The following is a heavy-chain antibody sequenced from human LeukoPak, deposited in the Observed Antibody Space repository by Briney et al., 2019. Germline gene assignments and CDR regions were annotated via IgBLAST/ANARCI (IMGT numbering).Heavy chain of an antibody. J-gene: IGHJ4*02. D-gene: IGHD2-21*01. CDR1: GGSFSGYY. CDR3: ARGSDSYLDY. CDR2: INHSGST. V-gene: IGHV4-34*01. Sequence: SETLSLTRAVYGGSFSGYYWSWIRQPPGKGLEWIGEINHSGSTNYNPSLKSRVTISVDTSKNQFSLKLSSVTAADTAVYYCARGSDSYLDYWGQGTLVTVSS.